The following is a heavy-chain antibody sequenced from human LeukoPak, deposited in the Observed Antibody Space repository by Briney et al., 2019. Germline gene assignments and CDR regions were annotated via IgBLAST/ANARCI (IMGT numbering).Heavy chain of an antibody. V-gene: IGHV3-74*01. D-gene: IGHD5-24*01. CDR3: TRERWLDY. J-gene: IGHJ4*02. CDR2: INSDGSST. CDR1: GFTFSTDW. Sequence: AGGSLRLSCAASGFTFSTDWMNWVRQAPGKGPVWVSRINSDGSSTSYADSVKGRFTISRDNAKNTLYLQMNSLRAEDTAVYYCTRERWLDYWGQGTLVTVSS.